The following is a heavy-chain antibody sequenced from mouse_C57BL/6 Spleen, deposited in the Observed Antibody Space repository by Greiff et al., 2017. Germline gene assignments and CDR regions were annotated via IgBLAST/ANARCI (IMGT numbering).Heavy chain of an antibody. CDR1: GYSITSGYY. D-gene: IGHD1-1*01. CDR2: ISYDGSN. J-gene: IGHJ4*01. V-gene: IGHV3-6*01. Sequence: EVQLQESGPGLVKPSQSLSLTCSVTGYSITSGYYWNWIRQFPGNKLEWIGYISYDGSNKYNPSLKNPISITRDTSKNQFFLKLNSVTTEDTATYYCARVVSYAMDYWGQGTSVTVSS. CDR3: ARVVSYAMDY.